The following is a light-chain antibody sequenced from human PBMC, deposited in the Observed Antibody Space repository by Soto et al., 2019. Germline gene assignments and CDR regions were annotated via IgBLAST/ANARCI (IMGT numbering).Light chain of an antibody. CDR2: GAS. CDR1: QFVSSN. Sequence: ETVMTQSPVTLSVSPGERATLSCRASQFVSSNLAWYQQKPGQAPRLLIYGASTRATGIPARFSGSGSGTEFTLTISSLQSEDFAVYYCQQYIRWPLPFGGGTKVDIK. V-gene: IGKV3D-15*01. CDR3: QQYIRWPLP. J-gene: IGKJ4*01.